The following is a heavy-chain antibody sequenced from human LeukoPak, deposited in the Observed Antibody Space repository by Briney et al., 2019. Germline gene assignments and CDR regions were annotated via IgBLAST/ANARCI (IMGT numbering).Heavy chain of an antibody. CDR2: IYPGDSDT. D-gene: IGHD2-2*01. Sequence: GESLKISCKGSGYSFTSYWIGWVRQMPGKGLEWMGIIYPGDSDTRYSPSFQGQVTISADKSISTAYLQWSSLKASDTAMYYCARRLAHCSSTSCYWGGFAFEIWGQGTMVTVSS. CDR1: GYSFTSYW. V-gene: IGHV5-51*01. CDR3: ARRLAHCSSTSCYWGGFAFEI. J-gene: IGHJ3*02.